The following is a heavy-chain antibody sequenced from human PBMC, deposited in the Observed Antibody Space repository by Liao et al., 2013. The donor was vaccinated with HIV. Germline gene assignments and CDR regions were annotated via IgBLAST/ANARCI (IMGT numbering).Heavy chain of an antibody. V-gene: IGHV4-39*07. D-gene: IGHD2-15*01. CDR3: ARERIPLKFGYFDL. CDR2: IYYSGST. CDR1: DGSISSSSYY. J-gene: IGHJ2*01. Sequence: QLQLQESGPGLVKPSETLSLTCTVSDGSISSSSYYWGWIRQPPGKGLEWIGSIYYSGSTDYNPSLKSRVTLSVDTSKNQFSLKLSSVTAADTAVYYCARERIPLKFGYFDLWGRGTLVAVSS.